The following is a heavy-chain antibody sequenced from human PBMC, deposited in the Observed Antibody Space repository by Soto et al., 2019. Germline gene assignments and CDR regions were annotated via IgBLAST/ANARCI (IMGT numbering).Heavy chain of an antibody. J-gene: IGHJ5*02. V-gene: IGHV3-30-3*01. CDR1: GFTFSSYA. Sequence: PGGALRLSCAASGFTFSSYAMHWVRQAPGKGLEWVAVISYDGSNKYYADSVKGRFTISRDNSKNTLYLQMNSLRAEDTAVYYCARGAVSYYYGSGSYYKGNWSDPWGQGTLVTVSS. D-gene: IGHD3-10*01. CDR3: ARGAVSYYYGSGSYYKGNWSDP. CDR2: ISYDGSNK.